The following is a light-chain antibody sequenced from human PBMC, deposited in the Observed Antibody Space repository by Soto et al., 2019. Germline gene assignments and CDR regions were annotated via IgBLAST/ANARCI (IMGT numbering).Light chain of an antibody. CDR2: AAS. CDR1: QSISAY. CDR3: QQNYSPPWT. Sequence: DIQMTQSPSSLSASVGDRVTITCRASQSISAYLNWYQHKPGKAPKLLIYAASSLQSGVPSRFSGSGSGTDFTLAISSLQPEDFTTYYCQQNYSPPWTFGQGTKVEIK. V-gene: IGKV1-39*01. J-gene: IGKJ1*01.